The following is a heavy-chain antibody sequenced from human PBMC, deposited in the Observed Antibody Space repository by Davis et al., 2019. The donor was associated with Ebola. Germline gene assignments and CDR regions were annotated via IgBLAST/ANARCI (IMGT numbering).Heavy chain of an antibody. V-gene: IGHV3-49*04. J-gene: IGHJ4*02. CDR3: TREVGGYGDF. D-gene: IGHD3-22*01. CDR1: GFTFGDYA. CDR2: IRSKAYGGTT. Sequence: GESLKISCTVSGFTFGDYAMSWVRQAPGKGLEWVGFIRSKAYGGTTEYAASVKGRFTITRDDSKSIAYLQTNSLKTEDTAVYYCTREVGGYGDFWGQGTLVTVSS.